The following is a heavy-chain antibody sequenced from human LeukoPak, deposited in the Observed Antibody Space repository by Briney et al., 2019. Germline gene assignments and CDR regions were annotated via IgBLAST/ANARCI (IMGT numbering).Heavy chain of an antibody. CDR3: TRLSHLAGAPKISWVDP. V-gene: IGHV4-38-2*02. Sequence: PSETLSLTCTVSAYSISNGWLCSWIRQPPGKGLEWIASIYHSGTTYFTPSLKSRVTMSVDTSKNQFSLKLTSVTAADTAVYYCTRLSHLAGAPKISWVDPWGQGTLVTVSS. CDR2: IYHSGTT. J-gene: IGHJ5*02. CDR1: AYSISNGWL. D-gene: IGHD3-10*01.